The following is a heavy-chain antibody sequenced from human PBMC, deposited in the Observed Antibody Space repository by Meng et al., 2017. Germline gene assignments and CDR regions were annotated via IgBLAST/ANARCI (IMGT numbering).Heavy chain of an antibody. V-gene: IGHV3-74*01. J-gene: IGHJ4*02. CDR1: GFTFRNHW. CDR2: INTDGSLI. D-gene: IGHD1-1*01. CDR3: ARDVVVGETTRTPLDY. Sequence: GESLKISCAASGFTFRNHWMHWVRQTPGKGLVWVSRINTDGSLINYADSVKGRFTISRDNAKDTLYLQMNSLRVEDTAVYYCARDVVVGETTRTPLDYWGQGTLVTVSS.